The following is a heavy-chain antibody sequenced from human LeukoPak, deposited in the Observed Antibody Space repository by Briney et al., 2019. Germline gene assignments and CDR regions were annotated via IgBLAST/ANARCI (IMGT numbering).Heavy chain of an antibody. CDR3: ARAKTVVPAASFDY. V-gene: IGHV4-59*01. Sequence: SETLSLTCTVSGGSISSYYWSWIRQPPGKGLEWIGYIYYSGSANYNPSLKSRVTISVDTSKNQFSLKLSSVTAADTAVYYCARAKTVVPAASFDYWGQGTLVTVSS. CDR1: GGSISSYY. D-gene: IGHD2-2*01. J-gene: IGHJ4*02. CDR2: IYYSGSA.